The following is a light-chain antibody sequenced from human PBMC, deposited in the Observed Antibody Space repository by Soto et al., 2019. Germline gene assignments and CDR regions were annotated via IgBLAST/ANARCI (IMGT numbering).Light chain of an antibody. CDR2: LNSDGSH. CDR3: QTWGTGNVV. V-gene: IGLV4-69*01. CDR1: SGHSSYA. Sequence: QSVLTQSPSASASLGASVKLTCTLSSGHSSYAIAWHQQQPEKGPRYLMKLNSDGSHSKGDGIPDRFSGSSSGAERYLTISSLQSEYEADYYCQTWGTGNVVFGGGTKLTVL. J-gene: IGLJ2*01.